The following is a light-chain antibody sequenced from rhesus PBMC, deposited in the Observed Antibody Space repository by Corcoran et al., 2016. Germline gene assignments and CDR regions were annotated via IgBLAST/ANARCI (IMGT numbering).Light chain of an antibody. CDR2: KFT. J-gene: IGKJ4*01. V-gene: IGKV2S2*01. Sequence: DIVMTQTPLSLPVTPGEPASISCRSSQSLLHSNGNTYLDWYLQKQGQSPRLLIYKFTNRESGVPDRFSGRGTGTDFTLEISRVGPETVGVYYCMQSTKDPTFGGGTKVELK. CDR1: QSLLHSNGNTY. CDR3: MQSTKDPT.